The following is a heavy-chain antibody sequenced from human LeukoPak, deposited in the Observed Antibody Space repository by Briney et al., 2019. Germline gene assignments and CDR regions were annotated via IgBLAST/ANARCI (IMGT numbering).Heavy chain of an antibody. V-gene: IGHV3-48*03. CDR2: ISSTGTTI. Sequence: GETLRLSCAASGFTFSSYEMNWVRQAPGKGLEWVSYISSTGTTIYYADSLKGRFTVSRDNAKNSLYLQMNSLRAEDTAVYYCARGKEYSSSWFGFVRSNWFDPWGEGTLVTVSS. J-gene: IGHJ5*02. CDR3: ARGKEYSSSWFGFVRSNWFDP. CDR1: GFTFSSYE. D-gene: IGHD6-13*01.